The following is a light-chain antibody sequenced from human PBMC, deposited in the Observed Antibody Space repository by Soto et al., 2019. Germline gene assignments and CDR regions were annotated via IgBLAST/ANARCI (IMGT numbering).Light chain of an antibody. CDR1: QRVCRRY. V-gene: IGKV3-20*01. CDR2: GAS. J-gene: IGKJ4*01. CDR3: QQYGSLRGLT. Sequence: EIVLTQSPGTLSLSPGERATLSCRASQRVCRRYLAWYQQKPGQAPRLLIYGASSRATGIPDRFSGSGSGTDFTLTISRLEPEDFAVYYCQQYGSLRGLTFGGGTKVEIK.